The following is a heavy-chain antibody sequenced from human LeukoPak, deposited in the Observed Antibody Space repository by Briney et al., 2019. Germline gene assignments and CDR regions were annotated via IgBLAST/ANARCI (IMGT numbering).Heavy chain of an antibody. CDR3: AKAYWSGGSCYFDS. CDR2: ISGSGGST. V-gene: IGHV3-23*01. CDR1: GFTFSSYA. J-gene: IGHJ4*02. Sequence: GGSLRLSCAASGFTFSSYAMSWVRQAPGKGLEWVSAISGSGGSTYYADSVKGRFTISRDNSKNTLYLQMNSLRAEDTGVYYCAKAYWSGGSCYFDSWGRGPLVTVSS. D-gene: IGHD2-15*01.